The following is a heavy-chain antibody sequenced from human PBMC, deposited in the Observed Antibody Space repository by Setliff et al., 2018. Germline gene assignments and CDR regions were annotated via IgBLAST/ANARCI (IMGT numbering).Heavy chain of an antibody. V-gene: IGHV3-33*01. D-gene: IGHD1-1*01. CDR2: IWFDGSNE. CDR3: ARDHGELGQERRTHFFRH. J-gene: IGHJ1*01. CDR1: GFTFSDSA. Sequence: PGGSLRLSCAASGFTFSDSAMHWVRQAPGRGLEWVSFIWFDGSNEYYADSVKGRFTIARDNAKNSLYLQMNSLRAEDTATYYCARDHGELGQERRTHFFRHWGQGTLVTVSS.